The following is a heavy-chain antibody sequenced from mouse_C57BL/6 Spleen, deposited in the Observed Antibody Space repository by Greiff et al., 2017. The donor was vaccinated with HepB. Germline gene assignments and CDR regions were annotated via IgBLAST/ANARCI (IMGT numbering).Heavy chain of an antibody. V-gene: IGHV1-77*01. CDR2: IGPGSGST. Sequence: QVQLKQSGAELVKPGASVKISCKASGYTFTDYYINWVKPRPGQGLELIGKIGPGSGSTYYNEKFKGKATLTADKSSSTAYMQLSSLTSEDSAVYFCARTDYFDYWGQGTTLTVSS. CDR3: ARTDYFDY. J-gene: IGHJ2*01. CDR1: GYTFTDYY.